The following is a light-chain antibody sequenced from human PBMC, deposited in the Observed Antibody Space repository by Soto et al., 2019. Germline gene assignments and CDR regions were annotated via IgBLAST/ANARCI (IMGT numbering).Light chain of an antibody. J-gene: IGLJ2*01. CDR3: TSYTTSSTVV. Sequence: QSALTQPASVSGFPGQSITISCTGTSSDVGGYDFVSWYQQHLGKAPKVIIYDVRNRPSGVSNRFSGSKSGNTASLTISGLQAEDEADYYCTSYTTSSTVVFGGGTKLTVL. CDR1: SSDVGGYDF. CDR2: DVR. V-gene: IGLV2-14*03.